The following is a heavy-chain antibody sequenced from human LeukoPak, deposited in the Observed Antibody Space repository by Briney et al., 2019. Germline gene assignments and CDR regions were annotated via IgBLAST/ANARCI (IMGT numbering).Heavy chain of an antibody. Sequence: PGGSLRLSCVASGFTLTDSYMSWVRQAPGKGMEWVSYISGGGDIIYYGDSVKGRFTTSRDNAKNSLFLQMNSLRAEDTAVYYCTREDYYYASGHWAQGTLVTVSS. D-gene: IGHD3-10*01. V-gene: IGHV3-11*04. CDR2: ISGGGDII. J-gene: IGHJ4*02. CDR1: GFTLTDSY. CDR3: TREDYYYASGH.